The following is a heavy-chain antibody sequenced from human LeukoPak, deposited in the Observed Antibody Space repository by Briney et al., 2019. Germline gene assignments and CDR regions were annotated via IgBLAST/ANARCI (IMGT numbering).Heavy chain of an antibody. CDR3: ARAGYTSGWDY. Sequence: GGSLRLSCTASGFTFSTYWMSWFRQAPGKGLEWVANIEQDGSEKYYVDSVKGRFTISRDNAENSLYLQMNSLRGEDTAVYFCARAGYTSGWDYWGQGTLVTVSS. CDR1: GFTFSTYW. CDR2: IEQDGSEK. J-gene: IGHJ4*02. V-gene: IGHV3-7*01. D-gene: IGHD6-19*01.